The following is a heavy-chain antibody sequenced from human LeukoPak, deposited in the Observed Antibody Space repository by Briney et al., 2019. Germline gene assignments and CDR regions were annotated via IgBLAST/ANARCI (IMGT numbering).Heavy chain of an antibody. V-gene: IGHV3-7*05. D-gene: IGHD1-14*01. CDR3: ARDKSIPNLDAFDI. J-gene: IGHJ3*02. CDR1: GFMFRSYW. CDR2: IKQGGSEI. Sequence: PGGSLRLSCAASGFMFRSYWMTWARQAPGKGLEWVANIKQGGSEINYLDSVRGRFTISRDDTRNSLYLQMNSLRVEDTAVYYCARDKSIPNLDAFDIWGQGTMVTVSS.